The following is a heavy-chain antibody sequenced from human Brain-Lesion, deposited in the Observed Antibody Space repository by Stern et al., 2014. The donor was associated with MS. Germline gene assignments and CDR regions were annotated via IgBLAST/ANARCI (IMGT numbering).Heavy chain of an antibody. CDR1: GGSISSSNW. J-gene: IGHJ4*02. CDR2: SDHSGST. V-gene: IGHV4-4*02. D-gene: IGHD6-13*01. Sequence: VQLLESGPGLVKPSGTLSLTCAVSGGSISSSNWWSWVRQSPGKGLEWIGESDHSGSTIYNPSLKRRVTVSVDKPKTPFSLTLRSVPAADTAVYFCARFPASRPHVFDSWGQGTLVTVSS. CDR3: ARFPASRPHVFDS.